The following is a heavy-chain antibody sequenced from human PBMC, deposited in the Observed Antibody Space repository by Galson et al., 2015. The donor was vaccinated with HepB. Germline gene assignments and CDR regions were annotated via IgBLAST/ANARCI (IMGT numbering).Heavy chain of an antibody. Sequence: LSLTCAVYGGSFSGYYWSWIRQPPGKGLEWIGEINHSGSTNYNPSLKSRVTISVDTSKNQFSLKLSSVTAADTAVYYCARERWLQSAVFDYWGQGTLVTVSS. CDR2: INHSGST. D-gene: IGHD5-24*01. CDR1: GGSFSGYY. V-gene: IGHV4-34*01. J-gene: IGHJ4*02. CDR3: ARERWLQSAVFDY.